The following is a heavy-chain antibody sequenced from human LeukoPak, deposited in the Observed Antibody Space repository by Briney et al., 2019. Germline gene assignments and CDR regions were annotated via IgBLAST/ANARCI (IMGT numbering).Heavy chain of an antibody. V-gene: IGHV4-4*07. J-gene: IGHJ3*02. Sequence: PSETLSLTCTVSGGSISSYYWSWIRQPAGKGLEWIGRIYTSGSTNYNPSLKSRVTMSVDTSKNQFSLKLSSVTAADTAVYYCARVEYDFWSGYSDAFDIWGQGTMVTVSS. CDR3: ARVEYDFWSGYSDAFDI. D-gene: IGHD3-3*01. CDR2: IYTSGST. CDR1: GGSISSYY.